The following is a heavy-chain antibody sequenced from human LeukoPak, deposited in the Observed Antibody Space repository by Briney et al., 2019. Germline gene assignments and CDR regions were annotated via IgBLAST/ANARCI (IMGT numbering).Heavy chain of an antibody. CDR3: AKGTWDTAMVPDY. CDR2: ISSSGGTI. Sequence: DPGGSLRLSCAASGFTFSLYHMNWVRQAPGKGLEWLSYISSSGGTIYYADSVKGRFTISRDNSKNTLYLQMNSLRAEDTAVYYCAKGTWDTAMVPDYWGQGTLVTVSS. J-gene: IGHJ4*02. CDR1: GFTFSLYH. D-gene: IGHD5-18*01. V-gene: IGHV3-48*01.